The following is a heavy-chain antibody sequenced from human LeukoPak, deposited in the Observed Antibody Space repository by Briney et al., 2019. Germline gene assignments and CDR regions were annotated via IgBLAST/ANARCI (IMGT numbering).Heavy chain of an antibody. CDR2: ISGSGGST. D-gene: IGHD6-19*01. Sequence: GGSLRLSCAASGFSFSNYAMSWVRQAPGKGLEWVSAISGSGGSTYYADSVKGRFTISRDNSKNTLYLQMNSLRAEDTAVYYCAKHAVAGTMSYYFDYWGQGTLVTVSS. CDR3: AKHAVAGTMSYYFDY. V-gene: IGHV3-23*01. J-gene: IGHJ4*02. CDR1: GFSFSNYA.